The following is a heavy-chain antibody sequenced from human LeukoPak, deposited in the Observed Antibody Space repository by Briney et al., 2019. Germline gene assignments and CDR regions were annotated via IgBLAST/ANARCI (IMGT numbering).Heavy chain of an antibody. CDR1: GGSVSSGSHY. Sequence: SETMSLTCTVSGGSVSSGSHYWSWIRQPPGKGLEWIGYMYYSGSTNYNPSLKSRVTISVDTSKNQFSLKLSSVTAADTAVYYCARAGGADAFDIWGQGTMVTVSS. V-gene: IGHV4-61*01. CDR3: ARAGGADAFDI. CDR2: MYYSGST. J-gene: IGHJ3*02. D-gene: IGHD3-16*01.